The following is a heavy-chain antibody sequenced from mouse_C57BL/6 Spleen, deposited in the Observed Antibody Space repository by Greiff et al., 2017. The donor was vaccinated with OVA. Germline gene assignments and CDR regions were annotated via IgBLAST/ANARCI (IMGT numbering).Heavy chain of an antibody. J-gene: IGHJ2*01. D-gene: IGHD1-1*01. CDR3: ERDYYYGSSSDN. Sequence: EVKLMESGGGLVKPGGSLKLSCAASGFTFSSYAMSWVRQTPEKRLEWVATISDGGSYTYYPDNVKGRFTISRDNAKNNLYLQMSHLKSEDTAMYYCERDYYYGSSSDNWGQGTTLTVSS. CDR2: ISDGGSYT. CDR1: GFTFSSYA. V-gene: IGHV5-4*01.